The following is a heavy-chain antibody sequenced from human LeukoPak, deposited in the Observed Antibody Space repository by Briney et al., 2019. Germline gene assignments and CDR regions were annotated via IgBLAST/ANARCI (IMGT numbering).Heavy chain of an antibody. Sequence: PSETLSLTCAVYGGSFSGYYWSWIREPPGKRLEWIGEINHSGSTNYKPSLKSRVTISVDTSKNQFSLKLSSVTAADTAVYYCAKERVGAFDIWGQGTMVTVSS. CDR1: GGSFSGYY. CDR2: INHSGST. D-gene: IGHD1-1*01. CDR3: AKERVGAFDI. J-gene: IGHJ3*02. V-gene: IGHV4-34*01.